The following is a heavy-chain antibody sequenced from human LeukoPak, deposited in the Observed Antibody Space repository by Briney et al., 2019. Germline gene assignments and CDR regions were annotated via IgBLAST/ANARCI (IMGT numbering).Heavy chain of an antibody. J-gene: IGHJ4*02. D-gene: IGHD3-10*01. CDR2: VYYSGTT. CDR3: ATPSGTYYTGPEYFVY. Sequence: PSETLSLTCTVSGGSISSNSYFWGWIRQPQGGGLEWIGSVYYSGTTYYNPSLKSRVTISVDTSKNHFSLKLSSVTAADTAVYYCATPSGTYYTGPEYFVYWGQETPVTVSS. CDR1: GGSISSNSYF. V-gene: IGHV4-39*02.